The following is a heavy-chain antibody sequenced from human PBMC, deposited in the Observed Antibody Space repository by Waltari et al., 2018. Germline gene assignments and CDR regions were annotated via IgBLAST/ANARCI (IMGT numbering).Heavy chain of an antibody. J-gene: IGHJ4*02. CDR1: GGSISSYY. Sequence: QVQLQESGPGLVKPSETLSLTCTVSGGSISSYYWSWLRQPPGKGLEWIGYIYYSGSTNYNPSLKSRVTISVDTSKNQFSLKLSSVTAADTAVYYCARSELQYATDFDYWGQGTLVTVSS. CDR2: IYYSGST. CDR3: ARSELQYATDFDY. D-gene: IGHD2-8*01. V-gene: IGHV4-59*01.